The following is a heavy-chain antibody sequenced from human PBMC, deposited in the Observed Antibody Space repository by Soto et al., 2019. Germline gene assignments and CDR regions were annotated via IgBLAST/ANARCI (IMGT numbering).Heavy chain of an antibody. V-gene: IGHV3-21*01. J-gene: IGHJ6*02. CDR1: GFTFSSYS. Sequence: GGSLRLSCAASGFTFSSYSMNWVRQAPGKGLEWVSSISSSSSYIYYADSVKGRFTISRDNAKNSLYLQMNSLRAEDTAVYYCARDGYDYGEPYYGMDVWGQGTTVTVSS. D-gene: IGHD4-17*01. CDR3: ARDGYDYGEPYYGMDV. CDR2: ISSSSSYI.